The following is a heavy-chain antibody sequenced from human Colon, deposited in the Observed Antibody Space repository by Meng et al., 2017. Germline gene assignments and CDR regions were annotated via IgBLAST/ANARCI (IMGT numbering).Heavy chain of an antibody. Sequence: QGQLQGSGPGLGRPSETLSLTCTVSGGSVSSGSYYWSWIRQPPGKGLEWIGYIYYSGSTNYNPSLKSRVTISVDTSKNQFSLKLSSVTAADTAVYYCARAPWNYHLLRFVLWGRGTLVTVSS. CDR1: GGSVSSGSYY. CDR3: ARAPWNYHLLRFVL. J-gene: IGHJ2*01. D-gene: IGHD1-7*01. V-gene: IGHV4-61*01. CDR2: IYYSGST.